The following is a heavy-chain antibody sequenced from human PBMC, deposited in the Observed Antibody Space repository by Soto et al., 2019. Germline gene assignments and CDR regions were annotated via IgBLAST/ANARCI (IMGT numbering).Heavy chain of an antibody. CDR2: ISYAGGNK. CDR1: GFTFSNFG. J-gene: IGHJ6*02. Sequence: PGGSLRLSCAASGFTFSNFGMHWVRQAPGKGLEWVAFISYAGGNKYYADSVKGRFTISRDNSKNTLYLQMNSLRAEDTAVYYCARDAPRRWSRDFYYYYGMDVWGQGTTVTVSS. CDR3: ARDAPRRWSRDFYYYYGMDV. D-gene: IGHD2-8*01. V-gene: IGHV3-30*03.